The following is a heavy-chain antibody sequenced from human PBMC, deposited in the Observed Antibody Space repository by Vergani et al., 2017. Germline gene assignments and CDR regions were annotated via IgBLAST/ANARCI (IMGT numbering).Heavy chain of an antibody. J-gene: IGHJ4*02. D-gene: IGHD6-13*01. CDR3: AKCHSSSWAYFDY. CDR2: ISGSGGST. Sequence: EVQLLESGGGLVQPGGSLRLSCAASGFTFSSYAMSWVRQAPGKGLEWVSAISGSGGSTYYADSVKGRFTISRDNSKNTLYLQMNSLRAEDMAVYYCAKCHSSSWAYFDYWGQGTLVTVSS. V-gene: IGHV3-23*01. CDR1: GFTFSSYA.